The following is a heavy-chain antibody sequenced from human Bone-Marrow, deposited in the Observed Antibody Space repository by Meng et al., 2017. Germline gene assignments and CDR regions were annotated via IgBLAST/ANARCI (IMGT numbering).Heavy chain of an antibody. V-gene: IGHV3-21*01. Sequence: GGSLRLSCAASGFTFSSYSMNWVRQAPGKGLEWVSSISSSSSYIYYADSVKGRFTISRDNAKNSLYLQMNSLRAEDTAVYYCARERGYSNPGYYYGMDVWGQGTTVTVSS. CDR1: GFTFSSYS. CDR3: ARERGYSNPGYYYGMDV. D-gene: IGHD5-24*01. CDR2: ISSSSSYI. J-gene: IGHJ6*02.